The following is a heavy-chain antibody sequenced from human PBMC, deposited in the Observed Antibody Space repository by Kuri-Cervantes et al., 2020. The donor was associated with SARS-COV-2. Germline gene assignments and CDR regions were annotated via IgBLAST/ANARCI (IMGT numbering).Heavy chain of an antibody. CDR2: IYYSGST. V-gene: IGHV4-59*08. CDR1: GGSISSYY. J-gene: IGHJ4*02. Sequence: GSLRLSCTVSGGSISSYYWSWIRQPPGKGLEWIGYIYYSGSTNYNPSLKSRVTMSVDTSKNQFSLKLSSVTAADTAVYYCARGPAHDFWSGYRFDYWGQGTWSPSPQ. CDR3: ARGPAHDFWSGYRFDY. D-gene: IGHD3-3*01.